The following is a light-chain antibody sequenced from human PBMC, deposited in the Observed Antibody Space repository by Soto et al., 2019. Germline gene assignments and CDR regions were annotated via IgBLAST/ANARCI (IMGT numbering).Light chain of an antibody. CDR3: MQATQFPYT. CDR1: QSLVYSDGNTY. J-gene: IGKJ2*01. CDR2: QLS. Sequence: DVVMTQTPLSSPVTLGQPASISCRSSQSLVYSDGNTYLSWLQQRPGQPPRLLIYQLSNRLSGVPDRFSGSGAGTDFTLKISRVEAEDVGVYYCMQATQFPYTFGQGTKLEIK. V-gene: IGKV2-24*01.